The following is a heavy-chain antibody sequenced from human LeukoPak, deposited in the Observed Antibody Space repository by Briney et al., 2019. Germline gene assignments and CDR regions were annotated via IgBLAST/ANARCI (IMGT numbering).Heavy chain of an antibody. V-gene: IGHV4-59*08. J-gene: IGHJ5*02. CDR3: ARQIAAAAQGWFDP. Sequence: SETLSLTCTVSGGSISSYYWSWIRQPPGKGLEWIGYIYYSGSTNYNPSLKSRVTISVDTSKNQFSLKLSSVTAADTAVYYCARQIAAAAQGWFDPWGQGTLVTVSS. CDR2: IYYSGST. CDR1: GGSISSYY. D-gene: IGHD6-13*01.